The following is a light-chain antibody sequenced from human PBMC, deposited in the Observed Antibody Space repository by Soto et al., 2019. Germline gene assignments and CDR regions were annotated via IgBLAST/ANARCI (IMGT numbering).Light chain of an antibody. CDR2: VAS. Sequence: EIVLTQSPGALSLSPGERATLSCRASQSLSNNYLAWYQQKPGQAPRRLIYVASSRATGITDRFSGSGSGSDFTLTIRRLETEDFAFYYGQQSDTSPCTFGQVTKLEV. CDR1: QSLSNNY. J-gene: IGKJ1*01. CDR3: QQSDTSPCT. V-gene: IGKV3-20*01.